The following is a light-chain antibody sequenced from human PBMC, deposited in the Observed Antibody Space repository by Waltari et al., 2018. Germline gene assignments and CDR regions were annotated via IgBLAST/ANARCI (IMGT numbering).Light chain of an antibody. V-gene: IGLV2-14*01. CDR1: GSDVGGHNH. J-gene: IGLJ2*01. CDR3: SSYSSSSTVV. Sequence: QSALTQPASVSGSPGQSITMSCTGTGSDVGGHNHVSWYQQHPGKAPKLMIYDVTNRPSGISNRFSGSKSCNTASLTVSGLQAEDEADYYCSSYSSSSTVVFGGGTKLTVL. CDR2: DVT.